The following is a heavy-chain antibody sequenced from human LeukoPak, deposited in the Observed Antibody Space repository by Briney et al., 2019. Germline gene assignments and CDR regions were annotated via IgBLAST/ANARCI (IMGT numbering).Heavy chain of an antibody. CDR1: GFTFSSYA. D-gene: IGHD4-11*01. CDR2: ISGSGGST. J-gene: IGHJ4*02. V-gene: IGHV3-23*01. Sequence: GGSLRLSCAASGFTFSSYAMSWVRQAPGKGLEWVSAISGSGGSTYYADSVKGRFTISRDNSKDTLYLQMNSLRAEDTAVYYCAKQDDYSNYESPLDYWGQGTLVTVSS. CDR3: AKQDDYSNYESPLDY.